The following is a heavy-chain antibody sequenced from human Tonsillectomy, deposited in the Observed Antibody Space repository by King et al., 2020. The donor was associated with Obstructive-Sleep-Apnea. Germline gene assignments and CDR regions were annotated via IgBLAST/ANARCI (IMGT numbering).Heavy chain of an antibody. CDR2: ISYDGSNK. CDR3: AKDRKPMTTVTRSIADY. V-gene: IGHV3-30*18. D-gene: IGHD4-17*01. CDR1: GFTFSSYG. J-gene: IGHJ4*02. Sequence: VQLVESGGGVVQPGRSLRLSCAASGFTFSSYGMHWVRQAPGKGLEWVAVISYDGSNKYYADSVKGRFTISRDNSKNKLYLQMNSLRAEDTAVYYCAKDRKPMTTVTRSIADYWGQGTLVTVSS.